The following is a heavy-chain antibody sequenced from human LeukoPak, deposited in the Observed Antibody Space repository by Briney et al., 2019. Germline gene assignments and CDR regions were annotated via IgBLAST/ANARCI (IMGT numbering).Heavy chain of an antibody. CDR1: GFTFSSYS. Sequence: GGSLRLSCAASGFTFSSYSMNWVRQAPGKGLEWVSYISSSSSTIYYADSVKGRFTISRDNAKNSLYLQMNSLRAEDTAVCYCARPGSYRSYYFDYWGQGTLVTVSS. CDR3: ARPGSYRSYYFDY. J-gene: IGHJ4*02. V-gene: IGHV3-48*01. D-gene: IGHD3-16*02. CDR2: ISSSSSTI.